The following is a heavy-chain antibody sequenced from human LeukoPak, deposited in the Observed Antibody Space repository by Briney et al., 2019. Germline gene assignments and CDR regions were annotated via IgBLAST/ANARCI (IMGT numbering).Heavy chain of an antibody. Sequence: PGGSLRLSCAASGFTFSSYGMHWVRQAPGKGLEWVAFIRYDGSNKYYADSVKGRFTISRDNSKNTLYLQMNSLRAEDTAGYYCAKDGGATTTYYFDYWGQGTLVTVSS. D-gene: IGHD1-26*01. V-gene: IGHV3-30*02. CDR1: GFTFSSYG. CDR3: AKDGGATTTYYFDY. CDR2: IRYDGSNK. J-gene: IGHJ4*02.